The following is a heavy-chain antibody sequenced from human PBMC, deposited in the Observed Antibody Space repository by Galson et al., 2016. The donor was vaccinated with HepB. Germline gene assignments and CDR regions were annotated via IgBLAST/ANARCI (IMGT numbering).Heavy chain of an antibody. D-gene: IGHD4-23*01. Sequence: SLRLSCAASGFTFSTYGMHWVRQAPGKGLEWVAVIRHDGSNKYYADSVKGRFTISRDSSTLYLQMNSLRAEDTAVYYCARDRLASGNHLDYWGQGTLVTVSS. V-gene: IGHV3-33*01. J-gene: IGHJ4*02. CDR2: IRHDGSNK. CDR1: GFTFSTYG. CDR3: ARDRLASGNHLDY.